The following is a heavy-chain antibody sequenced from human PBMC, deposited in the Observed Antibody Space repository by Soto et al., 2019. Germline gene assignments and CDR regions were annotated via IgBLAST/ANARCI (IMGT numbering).Heavy chain of an antibody. Sequence: LRLSCAASGFTFSSYAMSWVRQAPGEGLEWVSAISGSGGSTYYADSVKGRFTISRDNSKNTLYLQMNSLRAEDTAVYYCAKTSSGWYRGEDFDYWGQGTLVTVSS. CDR3: AKTSSGWYRGEDFDY. J-gene: IGHJ4*02. CDR2: ISGSGGST. CDR1: GFTFSSYA. V-gene: IGHV3-23*01. D-gene: IGHD6-19*01.